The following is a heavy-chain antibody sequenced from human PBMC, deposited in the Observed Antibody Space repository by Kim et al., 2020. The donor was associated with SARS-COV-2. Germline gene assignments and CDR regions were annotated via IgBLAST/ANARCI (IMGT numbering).Heavy chain of an antibody. Sequence: ASVKVSCKASGYTFTSYYMHWVRQAPGQGLEWMGIINPSGGSTSYAQKFQGRVTMTRDTSTSTVYMELSSLRSEDTAVYYCARDLEWLVRRDYYYYYGMDVWGQGTTVTVSS. CDR3: ARDLEWLVRRDYYYYYGMDV. D-gene: IGHD6-19*01. V-gene: IGHV1-46*01. CDR1: GYTFTSYY. J-gene: IGHJ6*02. CDR2: INPSGGST.